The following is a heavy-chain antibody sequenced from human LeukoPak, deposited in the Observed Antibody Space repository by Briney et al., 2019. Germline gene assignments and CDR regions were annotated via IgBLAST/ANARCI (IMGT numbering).Heavy chain of an antibody. D-gene: IGHD6-19*01. J-gene: IGHJ5*02. CDR3: AKDSSGWDTWFDP. V-gene: IGHV3-23*01. CDR1: GFIFSNFA. Sequence: GGSLRLSCAASGFIFSNFAMSWVRRAPGKGLEWVSTISGSRTYTYYTDSVKGRFTISRDNSKNTLYLRLNSLRAEDTAVYYCAKDSSGWDTWFDPWGQGTLVTVSS. CDR2: ISGSRTYT.